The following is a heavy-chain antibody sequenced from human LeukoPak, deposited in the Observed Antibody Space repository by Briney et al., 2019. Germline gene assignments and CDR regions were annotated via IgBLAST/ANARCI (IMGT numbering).Heavy chain of an antibody. CDR3: IVFGDSNH. CDR1: GFTFSSYA. CDR2: ISGSGGST. V-gene: IGHV3-23*01. D-gene: IGHD4-17*01. J-gene: IGHJ5*02. Sequence: GGSLRLSCAASGFTFSSYAMSWVRQAPGKGLEWVTAISGSGGSTYYADSVKGRFTISRDTSKNTLYLQINSLRVEDTAVYYCIVFGDSNHWGQGTLVTVSS.